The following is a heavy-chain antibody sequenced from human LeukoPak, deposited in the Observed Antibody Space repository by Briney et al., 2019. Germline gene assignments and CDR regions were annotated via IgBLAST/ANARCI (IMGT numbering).Heavy chain of an antibody. CDR3: ASELLWFGDDWFDP. Sequence: GGSLRLSCAASGFTFSSYSMNWVRQAPGKGLEWVSSISSSSSYMYYADSVKGRFTISGDNAKNSLYLQMSSLRAEDTAVYYCASELLWFGDDWFDPWGQGTLVTVSS. CDR1: GFTFSSYS. D-gene: IGHD3-10*01. CDR2: ISSSSSYM. J-gene: IGHJ5*02. V-gene: IGHV3-21*01.